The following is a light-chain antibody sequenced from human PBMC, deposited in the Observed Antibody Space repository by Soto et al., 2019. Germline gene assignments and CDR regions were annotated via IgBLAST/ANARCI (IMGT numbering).Light chain of an antibody. CDR2: EAS. CDR3: QQSHNWPRT. J-gene: IGKJ1*01. Sequence: EIVLTQSPGTLSLSPGDRATLSCRASQRVSTFLAWYQQRHGQAPRLLISEASNRATGIPARFSGSGSGTDLTITISSLEPEDFEVYYCQQSHNWPRTFGQGTKVDIK. CDR1: QRVSTF. V-gene: IGKV3-11*01.